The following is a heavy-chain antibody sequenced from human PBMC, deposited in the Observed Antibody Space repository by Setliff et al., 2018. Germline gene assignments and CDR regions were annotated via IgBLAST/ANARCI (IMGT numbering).Heavy chain of an antibody. J-gene: IGHJ6*01. V-gene: IGHV1-18*01. CDR3: ARERAYDGLNYYGMDV. D-gene: IGHD3-22*01. CDR1: GYTFTNYG. CDR2: INNYNMNT. Sequence: ASVKVSCKASGYTFTNYGINWVRQAPGQGLEWMGWINNYNMNTSYPQKFQGRVTMTTDTTTSTAYMELRSLRFDDTAVYYCARERAYDGLNYYGMDVWGQGTTVTVSS.